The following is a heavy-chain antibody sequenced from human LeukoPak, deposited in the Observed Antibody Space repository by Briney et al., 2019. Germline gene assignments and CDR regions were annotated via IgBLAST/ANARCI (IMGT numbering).Heavy chain of an antibody. CDR2: IYSGGST. V-gene: IGHV3-53*01. D-gene: IGHD6-25*01. Sequence: GGSLRLSCAASGLTVSSNYMSWVHQAPGKGLEWVSVIYSGGSTYYADSVKGRFTISRDNSKNTLYLQMNSLRAEDTAVYYCARRSGGRGYYFDYWGQGTLVTVSS. J-gene: IGHJ4*02. CDR1: GLTVSSNY. CDR3: ARRSGGRGYYFDY.